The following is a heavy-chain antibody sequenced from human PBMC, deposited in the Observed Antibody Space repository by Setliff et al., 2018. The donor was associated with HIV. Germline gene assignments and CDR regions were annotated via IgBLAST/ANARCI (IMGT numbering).Heavy chain of an antibody. CDR1: GFSFSTSGVA. J-gene: IGHJ4*02. D-gene: IGHD3-3*01. CDR3: ARYNFRRGYWDYFDY. V-gene: IGHV2-26*01. Sequence: PTLVNPTQTLTLTCTFSGFSFSTSGVAVGWIRQPPGKALEWLAHIFPNDEKSYSASLKSRLTISEDTSKSQVVLTMTNMDPLDTATYFCARYNFRRGYWDYFDYWGQGTQVTVSS. CDR2: IFPNDEK.